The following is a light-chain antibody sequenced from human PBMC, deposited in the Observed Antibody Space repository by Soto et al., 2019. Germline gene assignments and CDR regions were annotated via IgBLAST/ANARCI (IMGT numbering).Light chain of an antibody. CDR3: QQSYNTPIT. V-gene: IGKV1-39*01. CDR1: RTIDNY. Sequence: DIQMTQSPSSLSASLCGRVTITCRASRTIDNYLNWYQQKPGRAPELLVYATSSLQSGVPSRFTGGGSGTHFTLTISGLQPEDFATYFCQQSYNTPITFGQGTRLEIK. CDR2: ATS. J-gene: IGKJ5*01.